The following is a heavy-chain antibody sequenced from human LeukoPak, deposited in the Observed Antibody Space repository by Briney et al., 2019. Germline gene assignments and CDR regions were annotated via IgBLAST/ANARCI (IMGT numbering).Heavy chain of an antibody. V-gene: IGHV1-2*02. J-gene: IGHJ6*02. CDR2: INPSSGGT. D-gene: IGHD3-9*01. CDR1: GYTFTGYY. Sequence: ASVKVSCKASGYTFTGYYMHWVRQAPGQGLEWMGWINPSSGGTYYAQKFQGRVTMTRDTSISTAYMELSSLRSEDTAVYYCARVVSPARRYFDWSRTPHYYYYGMDVWGQGTTVTVSS. CDR3: ARVVSPARRYFDWSRTPHYYYYGMDV.